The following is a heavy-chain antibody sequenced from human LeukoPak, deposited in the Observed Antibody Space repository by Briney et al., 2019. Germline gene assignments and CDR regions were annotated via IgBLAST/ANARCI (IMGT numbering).Heavy chain of an antibody. V-gene: IGHV4-34*01. CDR1: GFTVSSNY. CDR2: INHSGST. D-gene: IGHD2-15*01. J-gene: IGHJ6*02. CDR3: ARYCSGGSCYGLGIYGMDV. Sequence: GSLRLSCAASGFTVSSNYMSWIRQPPGKGLEWIGEINHSGSTNYNPSLKSRVTISVDTSKNQFSLKLSSVTAADTAVYYCARYCSGGSCYGLGIYGMDVWGQGTTVTVSS.